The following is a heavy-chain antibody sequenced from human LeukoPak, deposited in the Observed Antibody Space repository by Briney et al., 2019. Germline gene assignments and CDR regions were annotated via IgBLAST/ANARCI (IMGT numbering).Heavy chain of an antibody. D-gene: IGHD3-22*01. V-gene: IGHV1-69*13. J-gene: IGHJ4*02. CDR2: IIPIFGTA. Sequence: AASVKVSCKASGGTFSSYAISWVRQAPGQGLEWMGGIIPIFGTANYAQKFQGRVTITADESTSTAYMELSSLRSEDTAVYYCNYYDSSGYYYVFDYWGQGTLVTVSS. CDR3: NYYDSSGYYYVFDY. CDR1: GGTFSSYA.